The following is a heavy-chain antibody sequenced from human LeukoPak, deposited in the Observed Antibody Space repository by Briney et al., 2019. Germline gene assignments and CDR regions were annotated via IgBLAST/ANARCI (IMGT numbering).Heavy chain of an antibody. J-gene: IGHJ4*02. CDR3: ARSSATYYDSSGYYS. CDR1: GGSISSYY. V-gene: IGHV4-59*01. Sequence: SETLSLTCTVSGGSISSYYWSWIRQPPGKGLEWIGYIYYSGSTNYNPSLKSRVTISVDTSKNQFSLKLSSVTAADTAVYYCARSSATYYDSSGYYSWGQGTLVTVSS. CDR2: IYYSGST. D-gene: IGHD3-22*01.